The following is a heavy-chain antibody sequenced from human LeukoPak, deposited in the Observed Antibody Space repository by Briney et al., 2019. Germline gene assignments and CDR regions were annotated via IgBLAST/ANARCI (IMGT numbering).Heavy chain of an antibody. CDR3: ARGVLLWFGELLVDY. CDR1: GGSISSGSYY. Sequence: PSETLSLTCTVSGGSISSGSYYWSWIRQPAGKGLEWIGRIYTSGSTNYNPSLKSRVTISVDTSKNQFSLKLSSVTAADTAVYYCARGVLLWFGELLVDYWGQGTLVTVSS. J-gene: IGHJ4*02. D-gene: IGHD3-10*01. CDR2: IYTSGST. V-gene: IGHV4-61*02.